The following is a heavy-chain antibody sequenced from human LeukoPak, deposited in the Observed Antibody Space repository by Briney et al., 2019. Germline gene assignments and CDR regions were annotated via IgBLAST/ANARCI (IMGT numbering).Heavy chain of an antibody. CDR1: GFTFDDSA. Sequence: QPGRSLRLSCAASGFTFDDSAMHRVRQPPGKGLEWVSGISWNSGDIGYADSVKGRFTISRDKAKNSLYLQMNSLRAEDTALYYCAKASTEWLRVAWYVDLWGRGTLVTVSS. J-gene: IGHJ2*01. CDR2: ISWNSGDI. V-gene: IGHV3-9*01. D-gene: IGHD5-12*01. CDR3: AKASTEWLRVAWYVDL.